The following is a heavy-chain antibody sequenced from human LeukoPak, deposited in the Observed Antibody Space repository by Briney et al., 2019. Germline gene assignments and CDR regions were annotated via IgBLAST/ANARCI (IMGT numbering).Heavy chain of an antibody. J-gene: IGHJ6*02. V-gene: IGHV1-3*01. Sequence: VRQAPGQRLEWMGWINAGNGNTKYSQKFQGRVTITRDTSASTAYMELSSLRSEDTAVYYCAWGSGSYSHYYYYGMDVWGQGTTVTVSS. CDR2: INAGNGNT. D-gene: IGHD3-10*01. CDR3: AWGSGSYSHYYYYGMDV.